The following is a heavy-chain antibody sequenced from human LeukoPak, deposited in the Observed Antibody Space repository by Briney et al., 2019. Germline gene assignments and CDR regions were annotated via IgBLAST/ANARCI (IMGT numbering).Heavy chain of an antibody. V-gene: IGHV3-48*04. D-gene: IGHD2-2*01. CDR2: ITGSSNTI. CDR3: ARRVVVPAAPYYFDY. Sequence: GGSLRLSCAASGFTFSSYSMSWVRQAPGKGLEWISYITGSSNTIHYADSVKGRLTISRDNAKNTLYLQMNSLRAEDTAVYYCARRVVVPAAPYYFDYWGQGTLVTVSS. J-gene: IGHJ4*02. CDR1: GFTFSSYS.